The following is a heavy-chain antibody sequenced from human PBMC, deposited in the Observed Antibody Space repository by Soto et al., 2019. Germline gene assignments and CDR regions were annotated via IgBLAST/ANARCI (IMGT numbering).Heavy chain of an antibody. V-gene: IGHV4-30-2*01. CDR1: GGSISSGGYS. Sequence: QLQLQESGSGLVKPSQTLSLTCAVSGGSISSGGYSWSWIRQPPGKGLEWIGYIYHSGSTYYNPSLKSRVTLSVDRSKNQFSLKLSSVTAADTAVYYCARGRITMVRGAVSPFDYWGQGTLVTVSS. CDR3: ARGRITMVRGAVSPFDY. D-gene: IGHD3-10*01. J-gene: IGHJ4*02. CDR2: IYHSGST.